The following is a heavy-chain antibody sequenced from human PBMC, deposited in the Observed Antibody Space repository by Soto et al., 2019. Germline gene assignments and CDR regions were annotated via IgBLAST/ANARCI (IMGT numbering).Heavy chain of an antibody. CDR1: GYTFTSYD. CDR3: ARSYSYGSYWYFDY. V-gene: IGHV1-8*01. J-gene: IGHJ4*02. Sequence: ASVKVSCKASGYTFTSYDINWVRQATGQGLEWMGWMNPNSGNTGYAQNLQGRVTMTTDTSTSTAHMELWSLGSDDTAVYYCARSYSYGSYWYFDYWGQGALVTVSS. D-gene: IGHD5-18*01. CDR2: MNPNSGNT.